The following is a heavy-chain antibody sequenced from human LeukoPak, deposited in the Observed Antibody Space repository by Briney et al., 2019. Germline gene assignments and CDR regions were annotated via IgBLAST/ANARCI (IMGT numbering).Heavy chain of an antibody. CDR2: IYSSGST. CDR1: GGSISGYY. J-gene: IGHJ6*04. CDR3: ARFTYTARPSDV. Sequence: SETLSLTCSVSGGSISGYYWSWIRQPPGQTLEWIGYIYSSGSTNYNPSLQSRVTMSVDTSMNQFSLRLSSVTAADTAVYYCARFTYTARPSDVWGKGTTVTVSS. V-gene: IGHV4-4*09. D-gene: IGHD6-6*01.